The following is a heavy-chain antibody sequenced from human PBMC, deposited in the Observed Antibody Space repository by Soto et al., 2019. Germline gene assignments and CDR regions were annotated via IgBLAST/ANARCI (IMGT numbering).Heavy chain of an antibody. Sequence: PSETLSLTCTVSGGSISSYDWGWIRQPPGKGLEWIGYVYYSGSTYYNPSLKSRVTISVDTSKNQFSLKLSSVTAADTAVYYCARVGVGATFNYWGQGTLVTVSS. D-gene: IGHD1-26*01. CDR3: ARVGVGATFNY. V-gene: IGHV4-59*12. J-gene: IGHJ4*02. CDR2: VYYSGST. CDR1: GGSISSYD.